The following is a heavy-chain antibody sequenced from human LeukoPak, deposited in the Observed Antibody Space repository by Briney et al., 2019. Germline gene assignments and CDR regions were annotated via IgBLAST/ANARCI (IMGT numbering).Heavy chain of an antibody. J-gene: IGHJ4*02. CDR3: AREGHIVGANFDY. CDR1: GPNFSSYA. V-gene: IGHV1-69*13. CDR2: IIPIFGTA. Sequence: SVKVWCNPTGPNFSSYAISWVRQAPGQGLEWMGGIIPIFGTANYAQKFQGRVTITADESTSTAYMELSSLRSEDTAVYYCAREGHIVGANFDYWGQGTLVTVSS. D-gene: IGHD1-26*01.